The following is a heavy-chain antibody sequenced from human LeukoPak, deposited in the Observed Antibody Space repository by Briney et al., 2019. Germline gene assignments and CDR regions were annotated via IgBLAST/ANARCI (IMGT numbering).Heavy chain of an antibody. CDR3: ARGLLSGYYDSSGYPDY. CDR1: GYTFTSYY. CDR2: INPSGGST. D-gene: IGHD3-22*01. Sequence: GASVKVSCKASGYTFTSYYMHWVRQAPGQGLEWMGIINPSGGSTSYAQKFQGRVTMNRDTSTSTVYMELSSLRSEDTAVYYCARGLLSGYYDSSGYPDYWGQGTLVTVSS. J-gene: IGHJ4*02. V-gene: IGHV1-46*01.